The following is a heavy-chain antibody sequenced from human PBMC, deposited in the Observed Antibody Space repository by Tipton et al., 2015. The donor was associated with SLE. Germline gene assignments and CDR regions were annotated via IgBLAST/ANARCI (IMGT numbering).Heavy chain of an antibody. CDR3: ARVGAYSGSLAY. Sequence: QSGPEVKKPGSSVKVSCKASGGTFSSYAISWVRQAPGQGLEWMGRIVPMYPTPNYAQTFQGRVTITADESTNTVYMQLSGLTSEDTAVYYCARVGAYSGSLAYWGQGALVTVSS. J-gene: IGHJ4*02. D-gene: IGHD1-26*01. CDR2: IVPMYPTP. CDR1: GGTFSSYA. V-gene: IGHV1-69*01.